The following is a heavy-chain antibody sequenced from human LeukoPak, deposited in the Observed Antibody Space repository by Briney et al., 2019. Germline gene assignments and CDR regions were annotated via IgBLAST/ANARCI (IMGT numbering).Heavy chain of an antibody. CDR2: IYYSGST. J-gene: IGHJ4*02. V-gene: IGHV4-59*01. D-gene: IGHD3-9*01. CDR1: GGSISSYY. Sequence: PSETLSLTCTVSGGSISSYYWGWIRQPPGKGLEWIGYIYYSGSTNCNPSLKSRVTISVDTSKNQFSLKLSSVTAADTAVYYCAREYYDILTGYYRFDYWGQGTLVTVSS. CDR3: AREYYDILTGYYRFDY.